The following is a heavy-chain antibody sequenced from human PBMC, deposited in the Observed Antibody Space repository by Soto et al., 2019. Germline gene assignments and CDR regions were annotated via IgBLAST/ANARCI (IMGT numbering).Heavy chain of an antibody. CDR2: INSDGSST. V-gene: IGHV3-74*01. D-gene: IGHD3-10*02. Sequence: HPGGSLRLSCAASGFAFSGYWMHWVRQAPGKGLVWVSRINSDGSSTNYADSVKGRFTISRDNAKNTLFLQMNSLSAEDTAVYYCARVEKYYALRSTYYVFDYWGQGALVTVSS. J-gene: IGHJ4*02. CDR3: ARVEKYYALRSTYYVFDY. CDR1: GFAFSGYW.